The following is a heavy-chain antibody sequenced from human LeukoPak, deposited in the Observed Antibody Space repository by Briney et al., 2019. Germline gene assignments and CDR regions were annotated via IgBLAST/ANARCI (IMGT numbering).Heavy chain of an antibody. CDR3: AKHQSGPYSSGWYPFDY. J-gene: IGHJ4*02. CDR2: ISGSGGST. V-gene: IGHV3-23*01. D-gene: IGHD6-19*01. CDR1: GFTFSSYA. Sequence: PGGSLRLSCAASGFTFSSYAMSWVRQAPGKGLEWVSAISGSGGSTYYADSVKGRFTISRDNSKNTLYLQMNSLRAEDTAVYYCAKHQSGPYSSGWYPFDYWGQGTLVTVSS.